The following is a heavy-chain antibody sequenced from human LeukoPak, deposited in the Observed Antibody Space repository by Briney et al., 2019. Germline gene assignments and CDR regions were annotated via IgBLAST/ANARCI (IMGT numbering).Heavy chain of an antibody. V-gene: IGHV1-69*05. Sequence: ASVKVSCKASGGTFSNYAISWVRQAAGQGREWMGGIIPIFGTANYAKKLQGRLTITTDESTSTAYMELSSLPSEHAAVYYSATPQSRYDFWSGYYPPLFYWGQGTLVTVSS. J-gene: IGHJ4*02. CDR3: ATPQSRYDFWSGYYPPLFY. CDR1: GGTFSNYA. D-gene: IGHD3-3*01. CDR2: IIPIFGTA.